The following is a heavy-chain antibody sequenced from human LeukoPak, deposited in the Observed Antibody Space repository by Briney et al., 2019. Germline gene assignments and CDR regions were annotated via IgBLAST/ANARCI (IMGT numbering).Heavy chain of an antibody. J-gene: IGHJ4*02. V-gene: IGHV4-34*01. CDR1: GGSFSGYY. Sequence: SETLSLTCAVYGGSFSGYYWSWIHQPPGKGLEWIGEINHSGSTNYNPSLKSRVTISVDTSKNQFSLKLSSVTAADTAVYYCARLGATKKYFDWFSLDYWGQGTLVTVSS. CDR3: ARLGATKKYFDWFSLDY. CDR2: INHSGST. D-gene: IGHD3-9*01.